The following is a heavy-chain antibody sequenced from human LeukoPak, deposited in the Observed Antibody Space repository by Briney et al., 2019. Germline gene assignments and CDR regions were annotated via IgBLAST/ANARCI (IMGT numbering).Heavy chain of an antibody. Sequence: PSETLSLTCTVSGGSISSGGYYWSWIRQHPGKGLEWIGYIYYSGSTYYNPSLKSRVTISVDTSKNQFSLKLSSVTAADTAVYYCAREGKHYYDSSGYVDYWGQGTLVTVSS. V-gene: IGHV4-31*03. CDR2: IYYSGST. CDR1: GGSISSGGYY. CDR3: AREGKHYYDSSGYVDY. D-gene: IGHD3-22*01. J-gene: IGHJ4*02.